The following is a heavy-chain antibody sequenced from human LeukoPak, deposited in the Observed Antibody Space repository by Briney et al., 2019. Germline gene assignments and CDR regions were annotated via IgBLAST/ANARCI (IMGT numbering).Heavy chain of an antibody. V-gene: IGHV3-30*02. D-gene: IGHD5-18*01. CDR2: LSYDGSRK. Sequence: PGGSLRLSCAASGFTFSNFAMHWVRQAPGKGLHWVALSYDGSRKYYADSVKGRFTSSRDSSTNTVYLEMYSLRPEDTAVYCARDHSYGYAYSFDFWGRGNLVTVSS. CDR3: ARDHSYGYAYSFDF. J-gene: IGHJ4*02. CDR1: GFTFSNFA.